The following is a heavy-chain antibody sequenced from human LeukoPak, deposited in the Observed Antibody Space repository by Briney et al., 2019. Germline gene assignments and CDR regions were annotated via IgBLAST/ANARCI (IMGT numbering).Heavy chain of an antibody. V-gene: IGHV3-7*03. Sequence: GGSLRLSCAASGSTFSSYWMSWVRQAPGKGLEWVANIKQDGSEKYYVDSVKGRFTISRDNAKNSLYLQMNSLRAEDTAVYYCARVPVDYYGSGSYPVHGMDVWGKGTTVTVSS. CDR1: GSTFSSYW. J-gene: IGHJ6*04. CDR3: ARVPVDYYGSGSYPVHGMDV. CDR2: IKQDGSEK. D-gene: IGHD3-10*01.